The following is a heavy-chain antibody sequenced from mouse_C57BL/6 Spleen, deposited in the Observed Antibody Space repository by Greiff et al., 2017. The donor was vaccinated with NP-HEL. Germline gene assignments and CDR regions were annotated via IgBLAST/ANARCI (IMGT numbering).Heavy chain of an antibody. Sequence: DVMLVESGGGLVQPGGSLKLSCAASGFTFSDYYMYWVRQTPEKRLEWVAYISNGGGSTYYPDTVKGRFTISRDNAKNTLYLQMSRLKSEDTAMYYCARRYDHDGGFAYWGQGTLVTVSA. V-gene: IGHV5-12*01. CDR2: ISNGGGST. CDR1: GFTFSDYY. CDR3: ARRYDHDGGFAY. J-gene: IGHJ3*01. D-gene: IGHD2-4*01.